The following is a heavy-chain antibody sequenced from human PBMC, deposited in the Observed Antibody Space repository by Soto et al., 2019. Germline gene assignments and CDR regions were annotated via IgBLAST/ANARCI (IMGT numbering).Heavy chain of an antibody. CDR3: AKSITPRPNYFDY. Sequence: QVQVVESGGGVVQPGRSLRLSCAASGFTFSSYGMHWVRQAPGKGLEWVAVIWYDGTNKYYADSVKGRFTISRDNSKNTLYLQMNSLRAEDTAVYYCAKSITPRPNYFDYWGQGTLVTVSS. V-gene: IGHV3-33*06. J-gene: IGHJ4*02. D-gene: IGHD3-10*01. CDR2: IWYDGTNK. CDR1: GFTFSSYG.